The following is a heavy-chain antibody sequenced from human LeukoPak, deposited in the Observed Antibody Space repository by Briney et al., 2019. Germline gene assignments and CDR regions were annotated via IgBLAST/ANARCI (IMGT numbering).Heavy chain of an antibody. CDR3: CSLIGDF. J-gene: IGHJ4*02. Sequence: GGSLRLSCAASGSILSDHHMDWVRQAPGKGLEWLGRSRIKADSYTTEYAASVKGRFTISRDDSKNSMSLQMNGLKIEDTAVYYCCSLIGDFWGQGTLVTVSS. D-gene: IGHD2-8*01. CDR1: GSILSDHH. CDR2: SRIKADSYTT. V-gene: IGHV3-72*01.